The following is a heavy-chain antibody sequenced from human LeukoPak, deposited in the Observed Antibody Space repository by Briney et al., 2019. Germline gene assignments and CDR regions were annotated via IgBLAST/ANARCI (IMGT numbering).Heavy chain of an antibody. V-gene: IGHV3-74*01. CDR1: GFTFSSYW. D-gene: IGHD3-22*01. Sequence: PGGSLRLSCAASGFTFSSYWMHWVRQAPGKELVWVSRINSDGSSTSYADSVKGRFTISRDNAKNTLYLQMNSLRAEDTAVYYCARTYDSSGYYYDGYWGQGTLVTVSS. CDR3: ARTYDSSGYYYDGY. J-gene: IGHJ4*02. CDR2: INSDGSST.